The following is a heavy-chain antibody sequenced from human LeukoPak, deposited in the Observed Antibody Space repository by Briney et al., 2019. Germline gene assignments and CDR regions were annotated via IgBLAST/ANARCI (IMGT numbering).Heavy chain of an antibody. Sequence: PGGSLRLSCAASGFTFSTYSMNWVRQAPGKGLECVSSISSSGAYIYYADSVKGRFTISRDNAKKSQYLQMNSLRAEDTAIYYCVGNYYDSSGLDYWGQGTLVTVSS. CDR1: GFTFSTYS. V-gene: IGHV3-21*01. CDR3: VGNYYDSSGLDY. J-gene: IGHJ4*02. D-gene: IGHD3-22*01. CDR2: ISSSGAYI.